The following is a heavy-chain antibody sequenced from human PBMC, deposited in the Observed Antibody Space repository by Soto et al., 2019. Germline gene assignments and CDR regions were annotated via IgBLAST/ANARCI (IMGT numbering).Heavy chain of an antibody. Sequence: QEHLVESGGGLVKPGGSLRLSCAASGFTFSDYYMSWIRQAPGKVLDWVAHISGSGTTIYYADSVKGRFTVSRDNAKNSLFLQMTSLRADDTGVYYCARDGDSLTGWSYYWGQGTLVTVAS. CDR3: ARDGDSLTGWSYY. D-gene: IGHD3-9*01. J-gene: IGHJ4*01. V-gene: IGHV3-11*01. CDR2: ISGSGTTI. CDR1: GFTFSDYY.